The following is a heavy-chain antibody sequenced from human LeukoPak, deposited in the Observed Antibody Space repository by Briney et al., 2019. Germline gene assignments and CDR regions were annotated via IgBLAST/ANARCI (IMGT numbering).Heavy chain of an antibody. CDR2: MNPNSGNT. V-gene: IGHV1-8*01. Sequence: GASVKVSCKASGYTFTSYDINWVRQTTGQGLEWMGWMNPNSGNTGYAQKFQGRVTMTRNTSISTAYMELSSLRSEDTAVYYCARGYRGNLNPAAGEWFDPWGQGTLVTVSS. CDR1: GYTFTSYD. J-gene: IGHJ5*02. D-gene: IGHD6-13*01. CDR3: ARGYRGNLNPAAGEWFDP.